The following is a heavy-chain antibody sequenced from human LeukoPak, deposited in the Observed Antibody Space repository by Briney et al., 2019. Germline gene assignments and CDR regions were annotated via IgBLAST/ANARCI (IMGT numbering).Heavy chain of an antibody. CDR2: IYASGST. Sequence: SETLSLTCTVSGGSINSVHYYWGWIRQPPGKGLEWIGRIYASGSTNYNPSLNNRLTISLDTSKNQFSLKLSSVTAADTAVYYCARGFRGRYCSGGSCYSEADYWGQGTLVTVSS. J-gene: IGHJ4*02. V-gene: IGHV4-61*02. CDR1: GGSINSVHYY. D-gene: IGHD2-15*01. CDR3: ARGFRGRYCSGGSCYSEADY.